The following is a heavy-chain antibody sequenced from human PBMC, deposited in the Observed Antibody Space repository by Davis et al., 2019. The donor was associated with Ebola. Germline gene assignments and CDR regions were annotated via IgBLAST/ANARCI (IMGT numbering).Heavy chain of an antibody. Sequence: GESLKISCAASGFTFSDYYMSWIRQAPGKGLEWVSYISSSGSTIYYADSVKGRFTISRDNAKNSLYLQMNSLRAEDTAVYYCARRYCSSTSCLYWYFDLWGRGTLVTVSS. CDR2: ISSSGSTI. V-gene: IGHV3-11*01. J-gene: IGHJ2*01. D-gene: IGHD2-2*01. CDR1: GFTFSDYY. CDR3: ARRYCSSTSCLYWYFDL.